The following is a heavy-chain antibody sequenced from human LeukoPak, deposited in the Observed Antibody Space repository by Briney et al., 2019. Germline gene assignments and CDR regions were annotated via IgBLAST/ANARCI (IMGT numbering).Heavy chain of an antibody. CDR3: AREDIAAAGDFDY. J-gene: IGHJ4*02. D-gene: IGHD6-13*01. Sequence: PGGSLRLSCAASGFTYRCYWMSWVRQAPGKGLAWVANIKQDGSEKYYVDSVKGRFTISRDNAKNSLYLQMNSLRAEDTAVYYCAREDIAAAGDFDYWGQGTLVTVSS. CDR2: IKQDGSEK. CDR1: GFTYRCYW. V-gene: IGHV3-7*03.